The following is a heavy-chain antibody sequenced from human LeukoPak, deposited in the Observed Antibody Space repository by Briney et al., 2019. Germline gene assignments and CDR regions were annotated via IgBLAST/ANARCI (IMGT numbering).Heavy chain of an antibody. D-gene: IGHD6-13*01. Sequence: GGSLRLSCSASGFTFSSSAMHWVRQAPGKGLEYVSAISSNGGSTYYANSVKGRFTISRDNSKNTLYLQMGSLRAEDMAVYYCAREASVAAAGPRRPLDYWGQGTLVTVSS. J-gene: IGHJ4*02. CDR2: ISSNGGST. V-gene: IGHV3-64*01. CDR3: AREASVAAAGPRRPLDY. CDR1: GFTFSSSA.